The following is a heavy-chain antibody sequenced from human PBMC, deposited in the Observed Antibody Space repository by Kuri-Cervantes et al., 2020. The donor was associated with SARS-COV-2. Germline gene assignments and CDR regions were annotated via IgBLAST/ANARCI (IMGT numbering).Heavy chain of an antibody. J-gene: IGHJ4*02. CDR3: ARGDYYGSGSYYKV. Sequence: ASVKVSCKVSVYTLTELSMHWVRQAPGKGLEWMGGFDPEDGETIYAQKLQGRVTMTTDTSTSTAYMELRSLSSDDTAVYYCARGDYYGSGSYYKVWGQGTLVTVSS. D-gene: IGHD3-10*01. CDR2: FDPEDGET. CDR1: VYTLTELS. V-gene: IGHV1-24*01.